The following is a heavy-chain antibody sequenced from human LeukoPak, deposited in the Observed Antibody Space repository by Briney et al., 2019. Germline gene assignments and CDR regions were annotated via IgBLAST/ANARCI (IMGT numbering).Heavy chain of an antibody. CDR2: IIPILGIA. CDR1: GGTFSSYA. Sequence: SVKVSCKASGGTFSSYAISWVRQAPGQGLEWMGRIIPILGIANYAQKFQGRVTITADKSTSTAYMELSSLRSEDTAVYYCSRDVPGRFRYFDLWGRGTLVTVSS. J-gene: IGHJ2*01. V-gene: IGHV1-69*04. D-gene: IGHD1-26*01. CDR3: SRDVPGRFRYFDL.